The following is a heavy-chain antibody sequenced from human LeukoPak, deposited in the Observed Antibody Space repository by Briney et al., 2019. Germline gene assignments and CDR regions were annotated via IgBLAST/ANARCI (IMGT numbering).Heavy chain of an antibody. V-gene: IGHV1-2*02. Sequence: GASVKVSCKASGYTFTGDFIHWVRQAPGQGLEWMGWINSGSGGTNYARKFQGRVTMTRDTSISTAYMELSSLRSDDTAVFYCARGNIATRRGENWFDPWGQGTLVTVSS. D-gene: IGHD6-6*01. CDR1: GYTFTGDF. J-gene: IGHJ5*02. CDR2: INSGSGGT. CDR3: ARGNIATRRGENWFDP.